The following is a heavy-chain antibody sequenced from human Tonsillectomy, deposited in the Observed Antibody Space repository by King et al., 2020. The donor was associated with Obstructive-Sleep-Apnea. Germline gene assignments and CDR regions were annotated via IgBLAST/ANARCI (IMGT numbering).Heavy chain of an antibody. J-gene: IGHJ4*02. CDR3: ARTTYGDYALDY. D-gene: IGHD4-17*01. Sequence: QLQESGPGLVKPSGTLSLTCAVSGGSIINTNWWTWVRQPPGKGLRFIGQIYHIGTTNYNPSRRSRVTISVDKSKNKFSLKLRFVTAADTAVYYCARTTYGDYALDYWGQGTLVTVSS. V-gene: IGHV4-4*02. CDR2: IYHIGTT. CDR1: GGSIINTNW.